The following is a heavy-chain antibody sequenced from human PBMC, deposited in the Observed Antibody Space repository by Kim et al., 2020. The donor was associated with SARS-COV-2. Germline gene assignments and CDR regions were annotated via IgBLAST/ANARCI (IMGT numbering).Heavy chain of an antibody. CDR3: ASEASGVGAIYYYYYGMDV. D-gene: IGHD1-26*01. Sequence: ASVKVSCKASGYTFTGYYMHWVRQAPGQGLEWMGWINPNSGGTNYAQKFQGRVTMTRDTSISTAYMELSRLRSDDTAVYYCASEASGVGAIYYYYYGMDVWGQGTTVTVSS. CDR1: GYTFTGYY. J-gene: IGHJ6*02. CDR2: INPNSGGT. V-gene: IGHV1-2*02.